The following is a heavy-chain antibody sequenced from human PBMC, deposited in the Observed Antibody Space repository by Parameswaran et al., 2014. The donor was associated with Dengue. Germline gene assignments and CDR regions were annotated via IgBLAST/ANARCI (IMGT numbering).Heavy chain of an antibody. D-gene: IGHD6-13*01. CDR3: ARGMGGSSRYYYYYGMDV. J-gene: IGHJ6*02. Sequence: VRQAPGKRLEWIGEINHSGSTNYNPSLKSRVTISVDTSKNQFSLKLSSVTAADTAVYYCARGMGGSSRYYYYYGMDVWGQGTTVTVSS. V-gene: IGHV4-34*01. CDR2: INHSGST.